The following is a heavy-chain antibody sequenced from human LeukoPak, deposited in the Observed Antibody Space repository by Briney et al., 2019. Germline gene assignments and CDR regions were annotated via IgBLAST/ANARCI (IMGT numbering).Heavy chain of an antibody. J-gene: IGHJ5*02. CDR3: ARSIESAFDP. Sequence: GGSLRLSCAASGFTFTTYSMNWVRQAPGKGLEWVSSISTTSDYILYADSVKGRFTISRDNAKNSLYLQMNSLRDEDTAVYYCARSIESAFDPWGQGTLVTVSS. CDR2: ISTTSDYI. V-gene: IGHV3-21*01. CDR1: GFTFTTYS. D-gene: IGHD5-24*01.